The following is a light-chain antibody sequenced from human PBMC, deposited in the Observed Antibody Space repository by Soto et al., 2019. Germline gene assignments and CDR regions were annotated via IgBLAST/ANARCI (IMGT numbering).Light chain of an antibody. J-gene: IGLJ1*01. V-gene: IGLV2-8*01. CDR3: LSYADTAYV. CDR1: SSDVGGYNY. CDR2: EVS. Sequence: QSVLTQPPSASGSPGQSVTISCAGTSSDVGGYNYVSWYQQYPGKVPKLMIYEVSERPSGVPYRFSGSKSGNTAFLTVSGLQAEDEADYFCLSYADTAYVFRTGTKVTVL.